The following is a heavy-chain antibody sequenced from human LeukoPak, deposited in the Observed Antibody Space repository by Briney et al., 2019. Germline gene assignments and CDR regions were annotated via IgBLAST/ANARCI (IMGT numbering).Heavy chain of an antibody. J-gene: IGHJ4*02. CDR1: GGSFSGYY. V-gene: IGHV4-34*01. CDR2: INHSGST. D-gene: IGHD3-10*01. Sequence: PSETLSLTCAVYGGSFSGYYWSWIRQPPGKGLEWIGEINHSGSTNYNPSLKSRVTISVDTSKNQFSLKLGSVTAADTAVYYCARAAYYYGSGSYYNFVRDKFDYWGQGTLVTVSS. CDR3: ARAAYYYGSGSYYNFVRDKFDY.